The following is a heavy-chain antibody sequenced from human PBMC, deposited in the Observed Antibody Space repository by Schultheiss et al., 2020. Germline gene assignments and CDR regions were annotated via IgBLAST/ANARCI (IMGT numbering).Heavy chain of an antibody. CDR2: ISYDGSNK. D-gene: IGHD5-24*01. J-gene: IGHJ4*02. CDR3: TTDPTEMARIGVDY. Sequence: WGSLRLSCAASGFTFSSYWMHWVRQAPGKGLEWVAVISYDGSNKYYADSVKGRFTISRDNSKNTLYLQMNSLKTEDTAVYYCTTDPTEMARIGVDYWGQGTLVTVSS. V-gene: IGHV3-30*03. CDR1: GFTFSSYW.